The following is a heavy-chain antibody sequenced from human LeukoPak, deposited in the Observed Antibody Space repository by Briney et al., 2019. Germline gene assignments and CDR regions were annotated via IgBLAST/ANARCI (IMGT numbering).Heavy chain of an antibody. CDR1: GFTVSSIY. CDR3: ARSFPQRPSPSIRN. D-gene: IGHD2-21*01. V-gene: IGHV3-66*02. J-gene: IGHJ4*02. Sequence: PGGSLRLSCAASGFTVSSIYMSWVRQAPGKGLEWVSVIYSGGSTYYADSVKGRFTISRDNSKNTLYLQMNSLRAEDTAVYYCARSFPQRPSPSIRNWGQGTLVTVSS. CDR2: IYSGGST.